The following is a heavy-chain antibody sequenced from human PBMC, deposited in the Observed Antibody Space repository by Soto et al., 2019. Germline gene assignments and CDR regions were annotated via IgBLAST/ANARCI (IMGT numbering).Heavy chain of an antibody. CDR3: ARDSAVRGVIVYYYYYGMDV. CDR2: ISAYNGNT. J-gene: IGHJ6*02. Sequence: ASVKVSCKASGYTFTSYGISCVRQAPGQGLEWMGWISAYNGNTNYAQKLQGRVTMTTDTSTSTAYMELRSLRSDDTAVYYCARDSAVRGVIVYYYYYGMDVWGQGTTVTV. CDR1: GYTFTSYG. D-gene: IGHD3-10*01. V-gene: IGHV1-18*01.